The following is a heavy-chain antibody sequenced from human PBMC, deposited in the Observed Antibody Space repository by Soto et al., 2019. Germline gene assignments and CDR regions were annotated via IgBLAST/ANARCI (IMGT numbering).Heavy chain of an antibody. J-gene: IGHJ4*02. CDR2: ISPMFGAA. CDR1: GGTFNTYA. Sequence: VQLVQSGAEMKKPGSSVKVSCQSSGGTFNTYAMNWVRQAPGQGPEWMGDISPMFGAANYAPKFQGRVTITADEPTGTSYMQLSSLTSEDTALYFCAREVQVHTPAFVYWGQGNLVTVSS. V-gene: IGHV1-69*19. CDR3: AREVQVHTPAFVY. D-gene: IGHD3-10*01.